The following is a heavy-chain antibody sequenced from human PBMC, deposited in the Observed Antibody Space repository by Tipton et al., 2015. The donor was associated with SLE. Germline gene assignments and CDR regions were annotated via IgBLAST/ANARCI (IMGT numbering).Heavy chain of an antibody. Sequence: TLSPTCTVSGGSISSGGYYWSWIRQHPGKGLEWIGYIFYSGTTNYHPSLRGRVTMSVDTSKNQLSLKLTSVTAADTAVYYCARVVKQQLVFWYFDLWGRGTLATVSS. CDR1: GGSISSGGYY. CDR2: IFYSGTT. J-gene: IGHJ2*01. V-gene: IGHV4-61*08. D-gene: IGHD6-6*01. CDR3: ARVVKQQLVFWYFDL.